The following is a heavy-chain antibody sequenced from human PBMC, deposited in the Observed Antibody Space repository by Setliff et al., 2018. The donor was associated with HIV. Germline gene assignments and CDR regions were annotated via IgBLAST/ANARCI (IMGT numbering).Heavy chain of an antibody. CDR1: GFTFSSYS. Sequence: GGSLRLSCAASGFTFSSYSMNWVRQAPGKGLEWVSYISSSSSYTHYADSVKGRFTISRDNVKNSLYLQMNSLRAEDTAVYYCARDRYSGSSTGYWGQGTLVTVSS. CDR3: ARDRYSGSSTGY. D-gene: IGHD1-26*01. CDR2: ISSSSSYT. V-gene: IGHV3-21*01. J-gene: IGHJ4*02.